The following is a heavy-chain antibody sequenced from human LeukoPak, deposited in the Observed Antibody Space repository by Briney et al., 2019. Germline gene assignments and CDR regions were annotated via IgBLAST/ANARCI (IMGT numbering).Heavy chain of an antibody. D-gene: IGHD3-9*01. Sequence: QSGGSLRLSCAASGFTFSSYEMNWVRQAPGKGLEWVSYISSSGSTIYYADSVKGRFTISRDNAKNSLYLQMNSLRAEDTAVYYCARGEYYDILTGTWVPGYRGQGTLVTVSS. V-gene: IGHV3-48*03. CDR3: ARGEYYDILTGTWVPGY. J-gene: IGHJ4*02. CDR2: ISSSGSTI. CDR1: GFTFSSYE.